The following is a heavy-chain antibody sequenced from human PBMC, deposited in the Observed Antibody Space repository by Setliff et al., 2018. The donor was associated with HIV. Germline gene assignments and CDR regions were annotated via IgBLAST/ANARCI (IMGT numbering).Heavy chain of an antibody. J-gene: IGHJ4*02. Sequence: PSETLSLTCTVSGYSLSSDYYWGWIRQPPGKGLEWIASIYHSGSTYYNPSLKSRVIISVDTSKKQFSLKLASVTAADTAVYYCARGGSYDTFDYWGQGTLVTVSS. CDR3: ARGGSYDTFDY. V-gene: IGHV4-38-2*02. CDR1: GYSLSSDYY. D-gene: IGHD3-22*01. CDR2: IYHSGST.